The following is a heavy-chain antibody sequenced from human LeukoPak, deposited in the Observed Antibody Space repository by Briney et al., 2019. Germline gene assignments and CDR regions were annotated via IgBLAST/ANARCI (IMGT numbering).Heavy chain of an antibody. Sequence: SETLSLTCTVSGGSIGSGSYYWNWIRQPAGKGLEWFGRIYSSGSTIYNPSLKSRVTISIDTSKNQFSLRLSSVTAADTAVYYCARRGGANWFDPWGQGTLVTVSS. J-gene: IGHJ5*02. CDR2: IYSSGST. V-gene: IGHV4-61*02. CDR1: GGSIGSGSYY. D-gene: IGHD3-10*01. CDR3: ARRGGANWFDP.